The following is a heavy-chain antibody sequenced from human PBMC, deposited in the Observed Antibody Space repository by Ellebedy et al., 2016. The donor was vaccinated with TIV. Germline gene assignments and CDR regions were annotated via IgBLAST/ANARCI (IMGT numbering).Heavy chain of an antibody. D-gene: IGHD5-18*01. CDR3: ARGFGYSYGYGYYYGMDV. J-gene: IGHJ6*02. CDR2: IYYSGST. Sequence: LRLSXTVSGGSISSGGYYWSWIRQHPGKGLEWIGYIYYSGSTYYNPSLKSRVTISVDTSKNQFSLKLSSVTAADTAVYYCARGFGYSYGYGYYYGMDVWGQGTTVTVSS. CDR1: GGSISSGGYY. V-gene: IGHV4-31*03.